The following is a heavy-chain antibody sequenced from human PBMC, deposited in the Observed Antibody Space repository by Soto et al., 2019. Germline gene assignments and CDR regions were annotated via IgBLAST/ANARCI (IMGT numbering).Heavy chain of an antibody. CDR3: ARDLGKAARNYYYYGMDV. CDR1: GFTFSSYG. D-gene: IGHD6-6*01. CDR2: IWYDGSNK. Sequence: GGSLRLSCAASGFTFSSYGMHWVRQAPGKGLGWVAVIWYDGSNKYYSDSVKGRFTISRDNSKNTLYLQMNSLRAEDTAVYYCARDLGKAARNYYYYGMDVWGQGTTVTVSS. V-gene: IGHV3-30*19. J-gene: IGHJ6*02.